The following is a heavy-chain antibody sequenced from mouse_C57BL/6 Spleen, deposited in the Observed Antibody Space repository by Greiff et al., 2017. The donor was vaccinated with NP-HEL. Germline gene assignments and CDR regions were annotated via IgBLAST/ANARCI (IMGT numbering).Heavy chain of an antibody. CDR2: INPSSGYT. CDR3: ARKGISIYYGNHFAY. D-gene: IGHD2-1*01. J-gene: IGHJ3*01. CDR1: GYTFTSYW. Sequence: QVQLQQSGAELAKPGASVKLSCKASGYTFTSYWMHWVKQRPGQGLEWIGYINPSSGYTKYNQKFKDKAKLTADKSSSTAYMQLSSLTYEDSAVYYCARKGISIYYGNHFAYWGQGTLVTVSA. V-gene: IGHV1-7*01.